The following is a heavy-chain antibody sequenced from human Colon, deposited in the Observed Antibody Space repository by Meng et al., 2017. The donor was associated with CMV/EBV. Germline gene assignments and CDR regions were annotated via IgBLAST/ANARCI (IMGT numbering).Heavy chain of an antibody. CDR3: AKTGSSSYYSSYYYYSMDV. V-gene: IGHV3-23*01. CDR2: ISRSGADI. D-gene: IGHD6-13*01. J-gene: IGHJ6*02. Sequence: GGSLRLSCAASGFTFNSQAMGWVRQAPGKGPEWLSGISRSGADINYADSVKGRFTISRDNSKDTLYLQINSLRDDDTAIYYCAKTGSSSYYSSYYYYSMDVWGQGATVTVSS. CDR1: GFTFNSQA.